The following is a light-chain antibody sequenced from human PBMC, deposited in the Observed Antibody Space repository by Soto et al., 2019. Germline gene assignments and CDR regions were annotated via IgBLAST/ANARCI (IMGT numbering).Light chain of an antibody. J-gene: IGKJ1*01. V-gene: IGKV3-15*01. CDR2: GAS. Sequence: EIVMTQSPATLSVSPGERATLSCRASQSVSSNLAWYQQKPGQAPRLLIYGASTRATGISARISGSGSGTEFTLTISSLQSEDFAIYYCQQYNNWPRTFGQGTKVDI. CDR1: QSVSSN. CDR3: QQYNNWPRT.